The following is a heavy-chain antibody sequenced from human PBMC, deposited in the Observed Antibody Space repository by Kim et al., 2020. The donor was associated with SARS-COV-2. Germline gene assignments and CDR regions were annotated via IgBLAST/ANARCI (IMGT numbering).Heavy chain of an antibody. J-gene: IGHJ4*02. CDR1: GGSFSGYY. Sequence: SETLSLTCAVYGGSFSGYYWSWIRQPPGKGLEWIGEINHSGSTNYNPSLKSRVTISVDTSKNQFSLKLRSVTAADTAVYYCARRPAVRAPAGKWNHVWVVDWGGGTLAVVSS. D-gene: IGHD1-1*01. CDR2: INHSGST. CDR3: ARRPAVRAPAGKWNHVWVVD. V-gene: IGHV4-34*01.